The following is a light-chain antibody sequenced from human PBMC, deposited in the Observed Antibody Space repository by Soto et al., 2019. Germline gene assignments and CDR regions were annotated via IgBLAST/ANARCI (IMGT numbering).Light chain of an antibody. V-gene: IGLV2-14*01. CDR2: EVT. CDR1: SSDIGGYNY. CDR3: GSYTTSSTPYVV. J-gene: IGLJ2*01. Sequence: QSALTQPASVSGSPGQSITISCIGTSSDIGGYNYVSWYQQHPGRAPKLMIYEVTNRPSGVSNRFSGSKSGNTASLTISGLQTEDEADYYCGSYTTSSTPYVVFGGGTKLTVL.